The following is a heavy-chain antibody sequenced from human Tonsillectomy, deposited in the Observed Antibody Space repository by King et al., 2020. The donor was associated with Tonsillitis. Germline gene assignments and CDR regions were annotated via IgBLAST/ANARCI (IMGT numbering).Heavy chain of an antibody. CDR2: INPSGGNT. CDR1: GYTFTNYY. Sequence: QLVQSGAEVKKPGASVKVSCKASGYTFTNYYMHWVRQAPGQGLEWMGIINPSGGNTGYAQKFQGRLTMTRDTSTSAVYMGLSSLRSEDTAVYFCAREGGDWLLDTRIYYFDYWGQGTLVTVSS. D-gene: IGHD3-9*01. V-gene: IGHV1-46*01. CDR3: AREGGDWLLDTRIYYFDY. J-gene: IGHJ4*02.